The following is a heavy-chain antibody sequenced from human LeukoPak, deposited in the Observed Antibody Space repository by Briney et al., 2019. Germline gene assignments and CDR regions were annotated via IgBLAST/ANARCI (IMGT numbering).Heavy chain of an antibody. J-gene: IGHJ4*02. V-gene: IGHV3-7*01. CDR1: GFTFSNYR. CDR3: VSFYETY. D-gene: IGHD2/OR15-2a*01. Sequence: GGSLRLSCAASGFTFSNYRISWVRQPPGKGLDWVAHINQDGSQTSYVDSVKGRFTISKDNAKNTVYLQMNSLRAEDTAVYYCVSFYETYWGRGTLVTVSS. CDR2: INQDGSQT.